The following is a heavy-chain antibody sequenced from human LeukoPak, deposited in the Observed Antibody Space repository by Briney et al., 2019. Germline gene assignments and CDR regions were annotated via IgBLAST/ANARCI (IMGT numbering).Heavy chain of an antibody. D-gene: IGHD7-27*01. V-gene: IGHV1-69*04. CDR2: IIPILGIA. J-gene: IGHJ4*02. CDR1: GGTFSSYA. CDR3: ARDTILTGDRGGLRFFDY. Sequence: GASVKVSCKASGGTFSSYAISWVRQAPGQGLEWMGRIIPILGIANYAQKFQGRVTITADTSTSTAYMELRSLRSDDTAVYYCARDTILTGDRGGLRFFDYWGQGTLVTVSS.